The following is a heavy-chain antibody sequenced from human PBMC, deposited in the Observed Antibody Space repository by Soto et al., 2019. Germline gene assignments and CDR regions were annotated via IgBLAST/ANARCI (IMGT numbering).Heavy chain of an antibody. Sequence: QLHLQESGPGLVKPSETLSLTCTVSGGSISSSSYYWGWIRQPPGKVLEWIGSIYYSGSTSYNPSLKSRVTISVDTSKNQFSLKLSSVTAADTAVYYCASDVYDSSGYYYLGYWGQGTLVTVSS. CDR2: IYYSGST. D-gene: IGHD3-22*01. CDR1: GGSISSSSYY. CDR3: ASDVYDSSGYYYLGY. J-gene: IGHJ4*02. V-gene: IGHV4-39*01.